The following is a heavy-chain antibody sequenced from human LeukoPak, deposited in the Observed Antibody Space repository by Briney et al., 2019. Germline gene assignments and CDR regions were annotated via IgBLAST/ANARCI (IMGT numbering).Heavy chain of an antibody. CDR3: ARVPLGVVVPAAINPPPLFDY. CDR2: IYSGGST. D-gene: IGHD2-2*02. CDR1: GFTVSSNY. J-gene: IGHJ4*02. V-gene: IGHV3-53*01. Sequence: GGSLRLSRAASGFTVSSNYMSWVRQAPGKGLEWVSVIYSGGSTYYADCVKGRFTISRDNSKNTLYLQMNSLRAEDTAVYYCARVPLGVVVPAAINPPPLFDYWGQGTLVTVSS.